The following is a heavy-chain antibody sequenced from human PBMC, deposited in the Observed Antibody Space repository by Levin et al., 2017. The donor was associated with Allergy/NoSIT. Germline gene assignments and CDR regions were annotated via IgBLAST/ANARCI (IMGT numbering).Heavy chain of an antibody. V-gene: IGHV4-59*01. J-gene: IGHJ3*02. CDR2: IYYSGST. D-gene: IGHD6-13*01. CDR1: GGSISSYY. Sequence: AGGSLRLSCTVSGGSISSYYWSWIRQPPGKGLEWIGYIYYSGSTNYNPSLKSRVTISVDTSKNQFSLKLSSVTAADTAVYYCARSIAAARPFDIWGQGTMVTVSS. CDR3: ARSIAAARPFDI.